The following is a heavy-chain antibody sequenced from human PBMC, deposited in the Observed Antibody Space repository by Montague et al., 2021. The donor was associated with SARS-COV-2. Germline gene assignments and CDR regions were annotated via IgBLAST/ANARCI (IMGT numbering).Heavy chain of an antibody. D-gene: IGHD2-2*02. J-gene: IGHJ6*03. CDR2: RNPTAGT. V-gene: IGHV4-4*07. CDR3: ARVVYCSSSGCYTPYYMDV. Sequence: SETLSLTCTGDLHCGSRGSQAQIGRPPGRTPVTVAYRNPTAGTKFNPSLRSRVTMSVDTSKSQFSLKLSSVTAADTAVYYCARVVYCSSSGCYTPYYMDVWGKGTTVTVSS. CDR1: LHCGSRGS.